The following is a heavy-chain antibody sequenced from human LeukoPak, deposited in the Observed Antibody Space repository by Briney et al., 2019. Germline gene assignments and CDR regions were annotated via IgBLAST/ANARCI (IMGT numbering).Heavy chain of an antibody. J-gene: IGHJ4*02. CDR1: GYTFTGYY. Sequence: ASVKVSCKASGYTFTGYYIHWVRQAPGQGHEWVGWINPNSGGTNFAQSFQGRVTMTSDTSINTAYMELSRLRSDDTAVYYCATINYYDSSGYYAVHDYWGQGTLVTVSS. D-gene: IGHD3-22*01. CDR3: ATINYYDSSGYYAVHDY. CDR2: INPNSGGT. V-gene: IGHV1-2*02.